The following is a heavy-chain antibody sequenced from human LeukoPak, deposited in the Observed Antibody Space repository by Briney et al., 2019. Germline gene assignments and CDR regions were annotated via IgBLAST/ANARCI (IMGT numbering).Heavy chain of an antibody. CDR1: GFTFSSYW. J-gene: IGHJ4*02. CDR2: IKQDGSEK. D-gene: IGHD1-26*01. Sequence: GGSLRLSCAASGFTFSSYWMSWVRQAPGKGLEWVANIKQDGSEKYYVDSVKGRFTISRDNAKNSLYLQMNSLRAEDTAVYYCARDLGFAKWELLWDWGQGTLVTVSS. V-gene: IGHV3-7*01. CDR3: ARDLGFAKWELLWD.